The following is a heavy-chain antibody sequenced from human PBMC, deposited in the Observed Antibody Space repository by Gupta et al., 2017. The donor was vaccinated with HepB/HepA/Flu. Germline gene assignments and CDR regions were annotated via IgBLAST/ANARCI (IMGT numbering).Heavy chain of an antibody. CDR1: GFTFSSYE. V-gene: IGHV3-48*03. Sequence: EVQLVESGGGLVQPGGSLRLSCAASGFTFSSYEMNWVRQAPGKGLEWVSYISSSGSTIYYADSVKGRFTISRDNAKNSLYLQMNSLRAEDTAVYYCARVGRITMVRGVIDWFDPWGQGTLVTVSS. CDR3: ARVGRITMVRGVIDWFDP. J-gene: IGHJ5*02. CDR2: ISSSGSTI. D-gene: IGHD3-10*01.